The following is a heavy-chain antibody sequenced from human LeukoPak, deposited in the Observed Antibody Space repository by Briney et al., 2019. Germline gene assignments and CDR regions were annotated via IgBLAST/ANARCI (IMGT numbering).Heavy chain of an antibody. CDR2: INHSGST. Sequence: GSLGLSCAASGFTFSSYAMSWVRQAPGKGLEWIGEINHSGSTNYNPSLKSRVTISVDTSKHQFSLKLSSVTAADTAVYYCARGIRTVPYPPRYYFDYWGQGTLVTVSS. J-gene: IGHJ4*02. CDR1: GFTFSSYA. D-gene: IGHD4-17*01. CDR3: ARGIRTVPYPPRYYFDY. V-gene: IGHV4-34*01.